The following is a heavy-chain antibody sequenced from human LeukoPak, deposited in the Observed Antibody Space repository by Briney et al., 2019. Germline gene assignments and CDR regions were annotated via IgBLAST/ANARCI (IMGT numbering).Heavy chain of an antibody. J-gene: IGHJ4*02. V-gene: IGHV4-61*02. D-gene: IGHD1-26*01. CDR1: GGSISSGSYC. CDR2: IYTSGST. Sequence: SETLSLTCTVSGGSISSGSYCWSWIRQPAGKGLESIGRIYTSGSTNYNPSLKSRVTISVDTSKNQFSLKLSSVTAADTAVYYCARLMSGSYHGDFDYWGQGTLVTVSS. CDR3: ARLMSGSYHGDFDY.